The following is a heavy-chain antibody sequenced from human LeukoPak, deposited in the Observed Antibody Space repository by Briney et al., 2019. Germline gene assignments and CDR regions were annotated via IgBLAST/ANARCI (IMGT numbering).Heavy chain of an antibody. CDR2: IYYSGST. D-gene: IGHD3-3*01. J-gene: IGHJ3*02. Sequence: PSETLSLTCTVSGGSISSYYWSWIRQPPGKGLEWIGYIYYSGSTNYNPSLKSRVTISVDTSKNQFSLKLSSVTAADTAVYYCARVRPDPGVDDAFDIWGQGTMVTVSS. CDR3: ARVRPDPGVDDAFDI. CDR1: GGSISSYY. V-gene: IGHV4-59*01.